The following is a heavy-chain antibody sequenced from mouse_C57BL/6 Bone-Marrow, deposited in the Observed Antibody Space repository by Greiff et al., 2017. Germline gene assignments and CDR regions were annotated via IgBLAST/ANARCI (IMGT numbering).Heavy chain of an antibody. CDR1: GFTFSSYG. J-gene: IGHJ1*03. Sequence: EVKVVESGGDLVKPGGSLKLSCAASGFTFSSYGMSWVRQTPDKRLEWVATISSGGSYTYYPDSVKGRITISRDNAKNTLYLQMSSLKSEDTAMYYCARHEHYNGAYWYFDVWGTGTTVTVSS. CDR3: ARHEHYNGAYWYFDV. CDR2: ISSGGSYT. V-gene: IGHV5-6*01. D-gene: IGHD1-1*01.